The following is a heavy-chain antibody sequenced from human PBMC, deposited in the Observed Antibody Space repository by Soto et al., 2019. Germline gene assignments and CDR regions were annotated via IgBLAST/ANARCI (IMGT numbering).Heavy chain of an antibody. CDR3: ARATQLRYFDWLRNNWFDP. CDR2: INPSGGST. Sequence: ASVKVSCKASGYTFTSYYVHWVRQAPGQGLEWMGIINPSGGSTSYAQKFQGRVTMTRDTSTSTVYMELSSLRSEDTAVYYCARATQLRYFDWLRNNWFDPWGQGTLVTVSS. J-gene: IGHJ5*02. D-gene: IGHD3-9*01. CDR1: GYTFTSYY. V-gene: IGHV1-46*03.